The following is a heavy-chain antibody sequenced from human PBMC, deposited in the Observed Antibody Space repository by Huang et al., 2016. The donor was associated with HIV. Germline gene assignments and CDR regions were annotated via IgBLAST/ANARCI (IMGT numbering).Heavy chain of an antibody. V-gene: IGHV3-49*03. CDR3: SPTGDDYFYYYMDV. CDR1: GFIFNDFA. D-gene: IGHD4-17*01. CDR2: VRSISFGGAS. Sequence: VESGGDAVQSGRSLRLSCRGSGFIFNDFAINWFRQSQRKGLEGLVFVRSISFGGASKSAPSVKDRFSVSRDEAKNVAFLQMENLQVDDTAVYYCSPTGDDYFYYYMDVWGNGTTVIVS. J-gene: IGHJ6*03.